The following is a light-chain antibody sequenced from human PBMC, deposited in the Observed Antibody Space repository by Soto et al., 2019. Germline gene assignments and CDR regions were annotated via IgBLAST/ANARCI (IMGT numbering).Light chain of an antibody. CDR1: QTLSIKS. J-gene: IGKJ3*01. CDR3: QQYDGAPLT. Sequence: EIVLTQSPDTLSLSPGERATLFCRASQTLSIKSLAWYQQKPGQPPRLLIYAASTRHTGIPDRFNGSGSGTDFALTINRLEPEDFSVYFCQQYDGAPLTFGPGTKVDVK. V-gene: IGKV3-20*01. CDR2: AAS.